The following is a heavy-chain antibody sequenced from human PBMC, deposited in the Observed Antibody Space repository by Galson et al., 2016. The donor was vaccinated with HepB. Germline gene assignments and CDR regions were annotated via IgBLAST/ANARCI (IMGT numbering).Heavy chain of an antibody. CDR3: ARRREGGLSNGAAP. D-gene: IGHD1-26*01. CDR1: GFSLATSGLG. V-gene: IGHV2-5*02. CDR2: VYWDDDK. J-gene: IGHJ5*02. Sequence: PALVKPTQTLTLTCSFSGFSLATSGLGVGWIRQTPGKALEWLALVYWDDDKRYTASLKTRLSITKDTSTNQVVLTLTDVNPDDTGRYYCARRREGGLSNGAAPWGQGILVTVS.